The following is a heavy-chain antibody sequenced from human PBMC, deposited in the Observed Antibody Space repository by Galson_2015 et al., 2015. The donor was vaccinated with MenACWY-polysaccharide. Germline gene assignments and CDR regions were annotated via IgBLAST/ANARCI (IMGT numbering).Heavy chain of an antibody. Sequence: SETLSLTCPVSGGSISSSYWNWIRQPPGKGLEWVGYINYSGSTNHNPSLKSRVTMSVDTSKNQFSLNLTSVTDADTAVYYCARAIAVAGQRRDFDLWGRGTLVTVSS. CDR3: ARAIAVAGQRRDFDL. CDR1: GGSISSSY. J-gene: IGHJ2*01. D-gene: IGHD6-19*01. CDR2: INYSGST. V-gene: IGHV4-59*01.